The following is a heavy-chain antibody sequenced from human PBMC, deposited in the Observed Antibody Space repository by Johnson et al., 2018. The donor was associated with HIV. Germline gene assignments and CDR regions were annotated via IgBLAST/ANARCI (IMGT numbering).Heavy chain of an antibody. CDR2: ISYDGSNK. D-gene: IGHD3-16*01. Sequence: QVQLVESGGGVVQPGRSLRLSCAASGFTFSSYGMHWVRQAPGKGLEWVAVISYDGSNKYYADSVKGRFTIYRDNSKNTLYLQMKSLKTEDTAVYYCVRGGSYAGHNSDAFDIWGQGTMVTVSS. CDR3: VRGGSYAGHNSDAFDI. V-gene: IGHV3-30*03. J-gene: IGHJ3*02. CDR1: GFTFSSYG.